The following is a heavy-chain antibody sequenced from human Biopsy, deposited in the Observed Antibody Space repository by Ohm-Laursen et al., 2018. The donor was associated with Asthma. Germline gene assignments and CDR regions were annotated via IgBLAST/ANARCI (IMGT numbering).Heavy chain of an antibody. V-gene: IGHV3-53*01. CDR1: GFAVSRDP. CDR2: IYSGGTS. Sequence: SLRLSCTASGFAVSRDPMFWVRQAPGKGLEWVSVIYSGGTSHTADYVRGRFTISRDYSKNTLYLQMHSLRAEDTAVYYCARGDSSNWSHYYFDYWGQGTLVTVSS. D-gene: IGHD3-22*01. CDR3: ARGDSSNWSHYYFDY. J-gene: IGHJ4*02.